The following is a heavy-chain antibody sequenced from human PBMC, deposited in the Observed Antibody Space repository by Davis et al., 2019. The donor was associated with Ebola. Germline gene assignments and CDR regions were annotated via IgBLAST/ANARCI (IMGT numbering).Heavy chain of an antibody. V-gene: IGHV3-21*01. CDR3: ARDVY. CDR2: ISTGTIYK. CDR1: GSTFSTYS. Sequence: PGGSLRLSCAASGSTFSTYSMNWVRQAPGKGLEWVSSISTGTIYKHYADSVKGRFTISRDDAKNSLFLQMNNLRVEDTAVYYCARDVYWGQGTLVTASS. J-gene: IGHJ4*02.